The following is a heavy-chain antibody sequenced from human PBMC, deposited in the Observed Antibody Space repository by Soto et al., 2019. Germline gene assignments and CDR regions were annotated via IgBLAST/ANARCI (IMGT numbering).Heavy chain of an antibody. J-gene: IGHJ6*02. D-gene: IGHD4-17*01. V-gene: IGHV3-30*18. CDR1: GFTFSSYG. CDR2: ISYDGSNK. CDR3: AKGRRLRPIFYYNGMDV. Sequence: PGGSLGLSCAASGFTFSSYGMHWVRQAPGKGLEWVAVISYDGSNKYYADSVKGRFTISRDNSKNTLYLQMNSLRAEDTAVYYCAKGRRLRPIFYYNGMDVWGQGTTVTVSS.